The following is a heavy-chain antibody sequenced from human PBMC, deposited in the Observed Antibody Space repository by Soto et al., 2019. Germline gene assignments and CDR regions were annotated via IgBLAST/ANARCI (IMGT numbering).Heavy chain of an antibody. CDR1: GGSISSYY. CDR2: IYYSGST. V-gene: IGHV4-59*01. CDR3: ARTYYYGSGSLYYFDY. D-gene: IGHD3-10*01. Sequence: PSETLSLTCTVSGGSISSYYWSWIRQPQGKGLEWSGYIYYSGSTNYNPSLKSRVTISVDTSKNQFSLKLSSVTAADTAVYYCARTYYYGSGSLYYFDYWGQGTLVTVSS. J-gene: IGHJ4*02.